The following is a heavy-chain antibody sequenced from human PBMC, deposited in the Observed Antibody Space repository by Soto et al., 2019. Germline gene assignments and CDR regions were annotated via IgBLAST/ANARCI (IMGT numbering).Heavy chain of an antibody. CDR1: GYSFTSYW. V-gene: IGHV5-51*03. D-gene: IGHD2-2*01. CDR3: ARLVVPAAPVIAARTMYFDY. Sequence: EVQLVQSGAEVKKPGESLKISCKGSGYSFTSYWIGWVRQMPGKGLEWMGIIYPGDSDTRYSPSFQGQVTISADKSISTAYLQWSSLKASDTAMYYCARLVVPAAPVIAARTMYFDYWGQGTLVTVSS. CDR2: IYPGDSDT. J-gene: IGHJ4*02.